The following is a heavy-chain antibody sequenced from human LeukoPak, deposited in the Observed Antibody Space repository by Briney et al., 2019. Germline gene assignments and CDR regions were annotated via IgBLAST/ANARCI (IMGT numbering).Heavy chain of an antibody. V-gene: IGHV4-59*08. CDR3: ARLPDTAMVY. J-gene: IGHJ4*02. Sequence: SETLSLTCTVSGGSISSYYWSWIRQPPGKGLEWIGYIYYSGSTNYNPSLKSRVTISVDTSKNQFSLKLSSVTAADTAVYYCARLPDTAMVYWSQGTLVTVSS. D-gene: IGHD5-18*01. CDR1: GGSISSYY. CDR2: IYYSGST.